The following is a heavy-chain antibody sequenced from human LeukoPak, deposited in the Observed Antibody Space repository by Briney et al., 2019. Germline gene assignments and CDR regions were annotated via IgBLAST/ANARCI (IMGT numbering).Heavy chain of an antibody. CDR2: ISYDGSNK. D-gene: IGHD3-10*01. CDR1: GFTFSSYA. Sequence: PGGSLRLSCAASGFTFSSYAMHWVRQAPGKGLEWVAVISYDGSNKYYADSVKGRFTISRDNSKNTLYLQMNSLRAEDTAVYYCARNPYYYGSGSYYSNGMDVWGQGTTVTVSS. J-gene: IGHJ6*02. CDR3: ARNPYYYGSGSYYSNGMDV. V-gene: IGHV3-30-3*01.